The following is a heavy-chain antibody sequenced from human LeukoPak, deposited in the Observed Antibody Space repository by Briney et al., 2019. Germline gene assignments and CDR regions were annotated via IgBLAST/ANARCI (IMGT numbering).Heavy chain of an antibody. CDR1: GGTFSSYA. J-gene: IGHJ3*02. D-gene: IGHD3-9*01. CDR2: IIPIFGTA. CDR3: ARDLLRYFDWPRRGAFDI. V-gene: IGHV1-69*05. Sequence: ASVKVSCKASGGTFSSYAISWVRQAPGQGLEWMGGIIPIFGTANYAQKLQGRVTMTTDTSTSTAYMELRSLRSDDTAVYYCARDLLRYFDWPRRGAFDIWGQGTMVTVSS.